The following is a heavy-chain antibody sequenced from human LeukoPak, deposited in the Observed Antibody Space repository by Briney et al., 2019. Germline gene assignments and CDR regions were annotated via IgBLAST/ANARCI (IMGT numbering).Heavy chain of an antibody. D-gene: IGHD5-18*01. CDR1: GGSISSSSW. V-gene: IGHV3-66*01. CDR3: ARIDTIMVR. J-gene: IGHJ4*02. CDR2: IYSGGST. Sequence: GTLSLTCAVSGGSISSSSWWSWVRQAPGKGLEWVSVIYSGGSTYYADFVKGRFTISRDDSKNTLYLQMNSLRAEDTAMYYCARIDTIMVRWGQGTLVTVSS.